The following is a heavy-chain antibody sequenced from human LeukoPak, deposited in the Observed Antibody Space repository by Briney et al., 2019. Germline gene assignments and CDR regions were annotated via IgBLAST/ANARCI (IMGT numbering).Heavy chain of an antibody. J-gene: IGHJ4*02. V-gene: IGHV3-48*04. Sequence: GGSLRLSCAASGFTFSSYSMNWVRQAPGKGLEWVSYISSSSSTIYYADSVKGRFTISRDNAKNSLYLQMNSLRAEDTAVYYCARDHEEMATIDGYFDYWGQGTLVTVSS. CDR2: ISSSSSTI. CDR1: GFTFSSYS. CDR3: ARDHEEMATIDGYFDY. D-gene: IGHD5-24*01.